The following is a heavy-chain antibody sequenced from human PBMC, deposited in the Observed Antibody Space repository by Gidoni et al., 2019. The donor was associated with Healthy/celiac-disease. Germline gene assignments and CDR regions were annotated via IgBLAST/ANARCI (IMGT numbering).Heavy chain of an antibody. CDR2: LNPTSGGT. Sequence: QVQLVQSGAEVKKPGASVKVSCKASGYTCTGYYMHWVRQAPGQGLEWMGWLNPTSGGTNYAQKFQGWVTMTRDTSISTAYMELSRLRSDDTAVYYCARDCDYGGNSYGMDVWGQGTTVTVSS. J-gene: IGHJ6*02. CDR3: ARDCDYGGNSYGMDV. CDR1: GYTCTGYY. V-gene: IGHV1-2*04. D-gene: IGHD4-17*01.